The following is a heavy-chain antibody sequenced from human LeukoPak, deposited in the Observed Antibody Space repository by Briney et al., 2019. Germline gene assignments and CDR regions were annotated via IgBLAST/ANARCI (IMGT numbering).Heavy chain of an antibody. Sequence: GGSLRLPCAASGFTVSTNYMSWARQAPGKGLEWVSVVYSDGKTCYADAVKGRFTISKDNSRNTLYLQMNSLRAEDTAVYYCEGWERPFDYWGQGTLVTVSS. J-gene: IGHJ4*02. CDR1: GFTVSTNY. CDR3: EGWERPFDY. V-gene: IGHV3-53*01. D-gene: IGHD1-26*01. CDR2: VYSDGKT.